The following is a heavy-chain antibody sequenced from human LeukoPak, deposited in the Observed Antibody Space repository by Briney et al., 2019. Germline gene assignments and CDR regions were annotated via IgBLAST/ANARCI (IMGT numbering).Heavy chain of an antibody. V-gene: IGHV3-21*01. D-gene: IGHD5-12*01. CDR1: GFTFSSYS. Sequence: GGSLRLSCAASGFTFSSYSMNWVRQAPGKGLEWVSFISSSSNYRYYADSVKGRFTISRDNAKNSLDLQMNSLRAEDTAVYYCARSGRGYDDAFDIWGQGTMVTVSS. CDR3: ARSGRGYDDAFDI. J-gene: IGHJ3*02. CDR2: ISSSSNYR.